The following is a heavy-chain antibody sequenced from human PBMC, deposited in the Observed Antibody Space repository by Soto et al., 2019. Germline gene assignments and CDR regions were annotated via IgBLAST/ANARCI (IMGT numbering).Heavy chain of an antibody. CDR2: INPDGGAT. Sequence: QVQLVQSGAEVKKPGASVTVSCKASGYTFSDYYLHWVRQAPGQGPEWMGGINPDGGATKFARKFQGRVTMTRDTSVRTAFMELNRLKFDDTAVYYCARESGGATATLDYYYFYMDVWGKGTTVTVSS. J-gene: IGHJ6*03. D-gene: IGHD5-12*01. V-gene: IGHV1-2*02. CDR3: ARESGGATATLDYYYFYMDV. CDR1: GYTFSDYY.